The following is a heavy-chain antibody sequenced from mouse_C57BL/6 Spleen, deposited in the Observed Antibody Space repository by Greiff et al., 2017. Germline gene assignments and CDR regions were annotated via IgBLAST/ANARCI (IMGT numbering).Heavy chain of an antibody. CDR1: GYTFTSYW. J-gene: IGHJ2*01. CDR2: IYTSDSET. D-gene: IGHD3-2*02. CDR3: ARDSSGYFAY. V-gene: IGHV1-61*01. Sequence: VQLQQPGAELVRPGSSVKLSCKASGYTFTSYWMDWVKQRPGQGLEWIGNIYTSDSETNYNQKFKDKATLTVDKSSSTAYMQLSSLPSEDSAVYYCARDSSGYFAYWGQGTTLTVSS.